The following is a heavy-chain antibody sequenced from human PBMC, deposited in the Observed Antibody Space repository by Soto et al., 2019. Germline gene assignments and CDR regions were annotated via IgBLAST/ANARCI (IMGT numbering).Heavy chain of an antibody. V-gene: IGHV3-30*03. J-gene: IGHJ4*02. CDR3: RLSIAVAGVFDY. Sequence: QVQLVESGGGVVQPGRSLRLSCAASGFTFSSYGMHWVRQAPGKGLEWVAVISYDGSNKYYADSVKGRFTISRDNSKNTLYLQMNSLRAADTAVYYCRLSIAVAGVFDYWGQGTLVTVSS. CDR2: ISYDGSNK. CDR1: GFTFSSYG. D-gene: IGHD6-19*01.